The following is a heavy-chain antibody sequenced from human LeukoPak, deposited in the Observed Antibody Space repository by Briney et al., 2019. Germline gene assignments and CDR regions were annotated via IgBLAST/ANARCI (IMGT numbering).Heavy chain of an antibody. D-gene: IGHD3-10*01. J-gene: IGHJ5*02. CDR1: GGTFSSYA. Sequence: SVKVSYKASGGTFSSYAISWVRQAPGQGLEWMGGIIPIFGTANYAQKFQGRVTITTDESTSTAYMELSSLRSEDTAVYYCALNTVGGLSMVRPWGQGTLVTVSS. CDR2: IIPIFGTA. CDR3: ALNTVGGLSMVRP. V-gene: IGHV1-69*05.